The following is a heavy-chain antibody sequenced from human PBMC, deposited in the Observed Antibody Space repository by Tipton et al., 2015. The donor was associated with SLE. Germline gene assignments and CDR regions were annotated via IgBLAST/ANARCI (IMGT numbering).Heavy chain of an antibody. CDR3: ARRSGRWLQLGLHY. Sequence: GLVKPSQTLSLTCAISGDSVSSNSAAWNWIRQSPSRGLEWLGRTYYRSKWYNDYAVSVKSRITINPDTSKNQFSLQLSSVTAADTAVYYCARRSGRWLQLGLHYWGQGTLVTVSS. CDR1: GDSVSSNSAA. D-gene: IGHD5-24*01. J-gene: IGHJ4*02. V-gene: IGHV6-1*01. CDR2: TYYRSKWYN.